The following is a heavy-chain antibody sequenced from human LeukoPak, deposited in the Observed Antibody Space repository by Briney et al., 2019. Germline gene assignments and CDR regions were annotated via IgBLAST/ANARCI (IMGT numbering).Heavy chain of an antibody. V-gene: IGHV3-33*01. CDR2: IWYDGSNK. CDR3: ARANSPGYYYYYYGMDV. J-gene: IGHJ6*02. D-gene: IGHD2-21*01. CDR1: GLTFSSYG. Sequence: GGSLRLSCAASGLTFSSYGMHWVRQAPGKGLEWVAVIWYDGSNKYYADSVKGRFTISRDNSKNTLYLQMNSLRAEDTAVYYCARANSPGYYYYYYGMDVWGQGTTVTVSS.